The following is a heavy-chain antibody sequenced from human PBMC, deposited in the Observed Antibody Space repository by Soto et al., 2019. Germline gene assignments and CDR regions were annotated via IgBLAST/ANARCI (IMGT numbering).Heavy chain of an antibody. V-gene: IGHV3-23*01. CDR2: ISGTGGGT. J-gene: IGHJ6*02. Sequence: EVHLLESGGGLVQPGGSLRLSCAASGFTFSNYAMTWVRQAPGKGLEWVSVISGTGGGTNNADSAKGRFTTSKDNSKHTLYLQMNSLRAEDTAVYYCAKRAFYGSGIPNYYGMDVWGQGTAVTVSS. D-gene: IGHD3-10*01. CDR1: GFTFSNYA. CDR3: AKRAFYGSGIPNYYGMDV.